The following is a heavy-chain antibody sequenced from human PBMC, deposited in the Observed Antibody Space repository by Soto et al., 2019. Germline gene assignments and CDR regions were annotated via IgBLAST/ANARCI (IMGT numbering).Heavy chain of an antibody. D-gene: IGHD4-17*01. CDR1: GYTFTSYY. Sequence: GASVKVSCKASGYTFTSYYMHWVRQAPGQGLERMGIINPSGGSTSYAQKFQGRVTMTRDTSTSTVYMELSSLRSEDTAVYYCARQLPTVVFSCYGMYVWRRGTRVTASS. CDR2: INPSGGST. V-gene: IGHV1-46*01. CDR3: ARQLPTVVFSCYGMYV. J-gene: IGHJ6*02.